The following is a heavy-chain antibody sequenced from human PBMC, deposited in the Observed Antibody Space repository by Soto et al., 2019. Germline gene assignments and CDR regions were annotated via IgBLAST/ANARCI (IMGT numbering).Heavy chain of an antibody. Sequence: SETLSLTCAVYGGSFSGYYWSWIRQPPGKGLEWIGEINHSGSTNYNPSLKSRVTISVDTSKNQFSLKLSSVTAADTAVYYCARASSWYYFDYWGQGTLVTVSS. J-gene: IGHJ4*02. CDR3: ARASSWYYFDY. V-gene: IGHV4-34*01. D-gene: IGHD6-13*01. CDR1: GGSFSGYY. CDR2: INHSGST.